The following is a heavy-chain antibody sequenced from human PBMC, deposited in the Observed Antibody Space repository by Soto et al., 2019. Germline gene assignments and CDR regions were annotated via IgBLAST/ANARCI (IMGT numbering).Heavy chain of an antibody. Sequence: PSETLSLTCSVSSGSISSSDYYWSLIRQPPGKGLEWIGYINYSGRTYYKPSLKSRVSISLDTSKNQFSLRLTSVTAADTAVYYCARLRLGYCSSTSSSYYYYYGMDAWGQGTTVTVSS. V-gene: IGHV4-30-4*01. CDR3: ARLRLGYCSSTSSSYYYYYGMDA. D-gene: IGHD2-2*03. J-gene: IGHJ6*02. CDR1: SGSISSSDYY. CDR2: INYSGRT.